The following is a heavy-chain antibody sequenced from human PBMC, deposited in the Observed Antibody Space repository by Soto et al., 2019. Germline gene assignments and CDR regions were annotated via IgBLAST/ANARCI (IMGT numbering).Heavy chain of an antibody. D-gene: IGHD3-9*01. Sequence: GASVKVSCKASGGTFSSYTISWVRQAPGQGLEWMGRIIPILGIANYAQKFQGRVTITADKSTSTAYMELSSLRSEDTAVYYCAREPERPDYDILTGYRDYYYYGMDVWGQGTTVTVSS. V-gene: IGHV1-69*04. J-gene: IGHJ6*02. CDR3: AREPERPDYDILTGYRDYYYYGMDV. CDR2: IIPILGIA. CDR1: GGTFSSYT.